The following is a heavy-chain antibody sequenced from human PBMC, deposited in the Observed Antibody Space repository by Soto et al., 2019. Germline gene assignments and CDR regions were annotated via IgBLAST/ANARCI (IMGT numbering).Heavy chain of an antibody. Sequence: ASVKVSCKASGYTFTSNDINWVRQSTGPGLEWMGWMKPNSSNTGCAQKIQGRVNMTRKSSIRPANTELSSTRTEYTAMSCRAICRIYCSSPSCDKAFDYWGQGTLVTVSS. CDR2: MKPNSSNT. J-gene: IGHJ4*02. CDR3: AICRIYCSSPSCDKAFDY. D-gene: IGHD2-2*01. V-gene: IGHV1-8*01. CDR1: GYTFTSND.